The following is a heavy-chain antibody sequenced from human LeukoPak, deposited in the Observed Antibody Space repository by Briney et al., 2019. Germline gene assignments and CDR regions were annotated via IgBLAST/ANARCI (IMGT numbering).Heavy chain of an antibody. V-gene: IGHV1-3*01. CDR2: INAGNGNT. D-gene: IGHD6-6*01. Sequence: ASVKVSCKASGYTFTSYAMHWVRQAPGQRLEWMGWINAGNGNTKYSQKFQGRVTITRDTSASTAYMELSSLRSEDTAVYYCARPGVIAARPENWFDPWGQGTLVTVSS. CDR1: GYTFTSYA. CDR3: ARPGVIAARPENWFDP. J-gene: IGHJ5*02.